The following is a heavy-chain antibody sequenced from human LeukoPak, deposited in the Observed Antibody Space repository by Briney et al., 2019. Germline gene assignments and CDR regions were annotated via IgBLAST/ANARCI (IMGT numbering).Heavy chain of an antibody. CDR1: GGSISSYY. D-gene: IGHD6-19*01. Sequence: SETLSLTCTVSGGSISSYYWSWIRQPPGKGLEWIGYIYYSGSTNYNPSLKSRVTIPVDTSKNQFSLKLSSVTAADTAVYYCARVQAVAGTLYFDYWGQGTLVTVSS. J-gene: IGHJ4*02. V-gene: IGHV4-59*01. CDR3: ARVQAVAGTLYFDY. CDR2: IYYSGST.